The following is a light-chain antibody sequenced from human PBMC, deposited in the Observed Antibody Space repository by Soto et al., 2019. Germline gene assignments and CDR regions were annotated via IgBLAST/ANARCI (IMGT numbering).Light chain of an antibody. Sequence: QSVLTQPASVSGSPGQSITISCTGTSSDVGAYDFVSWYQQHPGKAPKLLIYEVNNRPSGVSNRFSGSKSGDTASLTISGLQAEDEADYYCNSYTSSSTWVFGGGTKLTVL. J-gene: IGLJ3*02. CDR1: SSDVGAYDF. CDR2: EVN. V-gene: IGLV2-14*01. CDR3: NSYTSSSTWV.